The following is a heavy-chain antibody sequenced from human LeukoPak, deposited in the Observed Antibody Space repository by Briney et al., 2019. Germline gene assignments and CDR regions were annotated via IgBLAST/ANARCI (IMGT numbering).Heavy chain of an antibody. J-gene: IGHJ6*03. CDR1: GFTFSSYE. CDR3: ARDHYGSGSYYRLYYYYYYMDV. V-gene: IGHV3-48*03. CDR2: ISSSGSTI. Sequence: GGSLRLSCAASGFTFSSYEMNWVRQAPGKGLEWVSYISSSGSTIYYADSVKGRFTISRDNAKNSLYLQMNSLRAEDTAVYYCARDHYGSGSYYRLYYYYYYMDVWGKGTTVTVSS. D-gene: IGHD3-10*01.